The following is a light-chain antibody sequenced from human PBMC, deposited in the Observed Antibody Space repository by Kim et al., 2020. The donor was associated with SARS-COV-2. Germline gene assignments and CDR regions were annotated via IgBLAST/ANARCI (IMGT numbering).Light chain of an antibody. CDR2: DAS. J-gene: IGKJ4*01. V-gene: IGKV3-11*01. Sequence: EIVLTQSPATLFLSPGERATLSCRASQNVGDYLARYQQKPGQAPRPLIYDASRRAPGIPARFSGSGSGTDFALTISSLESEDFAVYYCQQRSDWPLTFGGGTKVDIK. CDR1: QNVGDY. CDR3: QQRSDWPLT.